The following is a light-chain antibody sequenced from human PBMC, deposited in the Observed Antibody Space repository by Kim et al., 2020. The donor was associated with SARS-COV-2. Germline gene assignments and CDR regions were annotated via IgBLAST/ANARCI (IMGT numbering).Light chain of an antibody. V-gene: IGLV2-11*01. CDR2: DGS. CDR3: CSYAGSYTLV. J-gene: IGLJ2*01. Sequence: GQSVTISCTGTSSDVGGYNYVSWYQQHPGKAPKRMIYDGSKRPSGVPDRFSGSKSGNTASLTISGLQAEDEADYYCCSYAGSYTLVFGGGTQLTVL. CDR1: SSDVGGYNY.